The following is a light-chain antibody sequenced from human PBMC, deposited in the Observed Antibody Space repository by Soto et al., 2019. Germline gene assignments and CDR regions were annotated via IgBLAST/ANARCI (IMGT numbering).Light chain of an antibody. CDR2: GAS. CDR3: QQYNIWPPWT. Sequence: EIVLTQSPATLSVSPGESATLSCRARQSVSSNLAWYQQRPGQAPRLLIYGASTRATGVPARFSGSGSGTDFTLTISSLQSEDFAVYYCQQYNIWPPWTFGQGTKVDIK. CDR1: QSVSSN. V-gene: IGKV3-15*01. J-gene: IGKJ1*01.